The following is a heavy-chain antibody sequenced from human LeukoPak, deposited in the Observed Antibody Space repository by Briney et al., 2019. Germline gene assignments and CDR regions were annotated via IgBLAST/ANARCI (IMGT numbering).Heavy chain of an antibody. D-gene: IGHD5-12*01. CDR3: ARGGFSHGSDI. J-gene: IGHJ3*02. CDR2: INSDGSDT. V-gene: IGHV3-74*01. Sequence: GGSLRLSCAASGFTFSTYWIHWVRQAPGKGLVWVSRINSDGSDTIYADSVKGRFTISRDNAKNTLYLQMNSLRTDDTAVYYCARGGFSHGSDIWGQGTMVTVSS. CDR1: GFTFSTYW.